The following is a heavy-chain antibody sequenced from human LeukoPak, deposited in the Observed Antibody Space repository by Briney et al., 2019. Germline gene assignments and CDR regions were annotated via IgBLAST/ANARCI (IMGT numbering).Heavy chain of an antibody. Sequence: VASVKISCKASGYTFTSYAMNWVRQAPGQGLEWMGWINTNTGNPTYAQGFTGRFVFSLDTSVSTAYLQISSLKAEDTAVYYCARARAANYYYYYGMDVWGQGTTVTVSS. J-gene: IGHJ6*02. D-gene: IGHD6-13*01. V-gene: IGHV7-4-1*02. CDR3: ARARAANYYYYYGMDV. CDR1: GYTFTSYA. CDR2: INTNTGNP.